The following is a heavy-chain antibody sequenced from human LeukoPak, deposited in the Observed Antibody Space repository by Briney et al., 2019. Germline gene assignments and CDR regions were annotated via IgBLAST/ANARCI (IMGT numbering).Heavy chain of an antibody. CDR2: ISAGNGNT. CDR3: ARDSGSGSNDY. Sequence: ASVKVSCKASGGTFSSYAISWVRQAPGQRLEWMGWISAGNGNTKYSQNSQGRVTFISNTSATTAFMELSSLRSEDAAVYYCARDSGSGSNDYWGQGTLVTVSS. D-gene: IGHD1-26*01. CDR1: GGTFSSYA. V-gene: IGHV1-3*01. J-gene: IGHJ4*02.